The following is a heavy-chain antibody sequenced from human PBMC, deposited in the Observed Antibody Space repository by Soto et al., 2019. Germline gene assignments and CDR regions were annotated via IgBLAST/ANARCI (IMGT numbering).Heavy chain of an antibody. CDR2: ISYSGSNT. CDR1: GFTFSSHA. J-gene: IGHJ4*02. V-gene: IGHV3-23*01. D-gene: IGHD3-3*01. CDR3: AKRFTLFGEVKLSPDFDY. Sequence: EVQLLESGGGLVQPEGSLRLSCAASGFTFSSHAMSWVRQAPGKGLEWVSAISYSGSNTYYTDSVKGRFTISRDNSQNTLYLQMNSLRVEDTAIYYCAKRFTLFGEVKLSPDFDYWGQGTLVTVSS.